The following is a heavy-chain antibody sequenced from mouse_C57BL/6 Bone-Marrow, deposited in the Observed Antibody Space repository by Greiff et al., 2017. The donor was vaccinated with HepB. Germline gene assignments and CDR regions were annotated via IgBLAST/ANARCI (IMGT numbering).Heavy chain of an antibody. D-gene: IGHD2-4*01. V-gene: IGHV1-61*01. CDR1: GYTFTSYW. CDR2: IYPSDSET. Sequence: QVQLKQPGAELVRPGSSVKLSCKASGYTFTSYWMDWVKQRPGQGLEWIGNIYPSDSETHYNQKFKDKATLTVDKSSSTAYMQLSSLTSEDSAVYYCARESDDYDNYVDYWGQGTTLTVSS. J-gene: IGHJ2*01. CDR3: ARESDDYDNYVDY.